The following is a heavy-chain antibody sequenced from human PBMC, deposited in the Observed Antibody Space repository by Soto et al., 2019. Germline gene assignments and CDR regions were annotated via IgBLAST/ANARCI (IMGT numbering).Heavy chain of an antibody. CDR2: INHSGST. Sequence: QVQLQQWGAGLLKPSETLSLTCAVYGGSFSGYYWSWIRQPPGKGLEWIGEINHSGSTNYNPSLKSRVTKYNPSHKRRVTISVDTSKNQFSLKLSSVTAADTAVYYCARGGGTMVRGVTRYYYYYGMDVWGQGTTVTVSS. CDR3: ARGGGTMVRGVTRYYYYYGMDV. D-gene: IGHD3-10*01. CDR1: GGSFSGYY. V-gene: IGHV4-34*01. J-gene: IGHJ6*02.